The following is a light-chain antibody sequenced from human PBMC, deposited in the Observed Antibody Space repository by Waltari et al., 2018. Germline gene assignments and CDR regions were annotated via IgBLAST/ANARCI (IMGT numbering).Light chain of an antibody. J-gene: IGLJ2*01. CDR3: AAWDDSLNGVV. CDR1: SSNIGSKA. Sequence: QSVLTQPPSVSGTPGQRVTISCSGSSSNIGSKAVNWYEHLPGTAPKLLIYTNVPRPSGVPDLFSGSKSGTSASLAISGLQSEDEADYYCAAWDDSLNGVVFGGGTKVTVL. V-gene: IGLV1-44*01. CDR2: TNV.